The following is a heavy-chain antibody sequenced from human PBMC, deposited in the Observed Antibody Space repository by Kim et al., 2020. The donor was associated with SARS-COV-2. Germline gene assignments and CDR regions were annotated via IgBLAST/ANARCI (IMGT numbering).Heavy chain of an antibody. CDR2: IYYSGST. Sequence: SETLSLTCTVSGGSVSSGSYYWSWIRQPPGKGLEWIGYIYYSGSTNYNPSLKSRVTISVDTSKNQFSLKLSSVTAADTAVYYCASSLSRDAFDIWGQGTMVTVSS. J-gene: IGHJ3*02. V-gene: IGHV4-61*01. CDR1: GGSVSSGSYY. D-gene: IGHD6-13*01. CDR3: ASSLSRDAFDI.